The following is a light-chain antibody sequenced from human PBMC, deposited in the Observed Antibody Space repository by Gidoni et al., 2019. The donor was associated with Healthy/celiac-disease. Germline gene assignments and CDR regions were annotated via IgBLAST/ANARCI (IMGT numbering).Light chain of an antibody. V-gene: IGKV3-20*01. CDR2: GAS. CDR3: QQDDSLPGT. Sequence: DIVMTQSPGTLSSSPGDRATLSCRASQRVSSSYLAWYQQKPGQAPRLLNYGASSRATGIPDRVSGSWSGADFTLTISRLEPEDFADYYCQQDDSLPGTFGQGTKVEIK. CDR1: QRVSSSY. J-gene: IGKJ1*01.